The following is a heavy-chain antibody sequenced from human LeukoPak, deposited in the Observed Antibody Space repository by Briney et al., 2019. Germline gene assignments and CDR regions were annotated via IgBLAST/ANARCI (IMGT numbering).Heavy chain of an antibody. CDR3: ARIRITGTTAID. D-gene: IGHD1-20*01. CDR2: IDWDDDK. V-gene: IGHV2-70*11. CDR1: GFSPSTSGMC. J-gene: IGHJ4*02. Sequence: ESGPTLVNPTQTLTLTCTFSGFSPSTSGMCVSWIRQPPGKALEWLARIDWDDDKYYSTSLKTRLTISKDTSKNQVVLTMTNMDPVDTATYYCARIRITGTTAIDWGQGTLVTVSS.